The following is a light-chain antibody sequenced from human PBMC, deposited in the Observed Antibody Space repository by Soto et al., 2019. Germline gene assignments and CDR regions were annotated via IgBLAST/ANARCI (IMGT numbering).Light chain of an antibody. CDR1: QGIFYN. CDR3: QQYGSSPPVT. CDR2: GAS. J-gene: IGKJ5*01. Sequence: IVLTQSPATLSVSPGERATLSCRASQGIFYNLAWYQQKPGQAPRLLIYGASVRATGIPDRFSGSGSGTDFTLTISRLEPEDFAVYYCQQYGSSPPVTFGQGTRLEIK. V-gene: IGKV3-20*01.